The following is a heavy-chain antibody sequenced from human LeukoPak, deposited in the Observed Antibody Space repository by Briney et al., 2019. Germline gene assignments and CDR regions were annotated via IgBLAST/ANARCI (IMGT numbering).Heavy chain of an antibody. D-gene: IGHD5-12*01. J-gene: IGHJ5*02. CDR1: GYSFTSYW. Sequence: KSGESLKISCKGSGYSFTSYWIGWVRQMPGKGLEWMGIIYPGDSDTRYSPSFQGQVTISADKSISTAYLQWSSLKASDTAMYYCARLLTLASGYDSRNWFDPWGQGTLVTVSS. CDR3: ARLLTLASGYDSRNWFDP. V-gene: IGHV5-51*01. CDR2: IYPGDSDT.